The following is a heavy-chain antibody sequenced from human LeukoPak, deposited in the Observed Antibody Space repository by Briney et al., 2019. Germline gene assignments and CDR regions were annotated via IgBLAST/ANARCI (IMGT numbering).Heavy chain of an antibody. D-gene: IGHD2-2*01. CDR3: AREYCSSTSCLAYYYYYMDV. V-gene: IGHV3-30*02. CDR1: GFTFSSYG. J-gene: IGHJ6*03. Sequence: GGSLRLSCAASGFTFSSYGMHWVRQAPGKGLEWVAFIRYDGSNKYYADSVKGRFTISRDNSKNTLYLQMNSLRAEDTAVYYCAREYCSSTSCLAYYYYYMDVWGKGTTVTVSS. CDR2: IRYDGSNK.